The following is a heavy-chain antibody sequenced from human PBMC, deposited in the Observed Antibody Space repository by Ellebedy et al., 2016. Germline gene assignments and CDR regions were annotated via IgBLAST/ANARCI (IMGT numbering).Heavy chain of an antibody. V-gene: IGHV4-4*02. D-gene: IGHD6-19*01. Sequence: SETLSLTCSVFGDSISSFNWWSWVRQPPGKGLEWIGEIYHSGATNYNPSLRGRASMSVDKSNNQFSLKVTSVTAADTAVYFCARQPYSSTSPDGMDVWGQGTMVTVSS. CDR1: GDSISSFNW. CDR3: ARQPYSSTSPDGMDV. CDR2: IYHSGAT. J-gene: IGHJ6*02.